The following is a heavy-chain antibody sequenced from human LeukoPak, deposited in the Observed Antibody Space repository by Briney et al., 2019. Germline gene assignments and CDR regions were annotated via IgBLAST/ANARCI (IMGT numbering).Heavy chain of an antibody. CDR3: ARELTPYYYMDV. D-gene: IGHD2-15*01. Sequence: GGSLRLSCAASGFTFSSYGMSWVRQAPGKGLEWVSAISGSGGSTYYADSVKGRFTISRDNSKNSLFLQMNSLRAEDTAVYYCARELTPYYYMDVWGKGTTVTIS. CDR2: ISGSGGST. J-gene: IGHJ6*03. V-gene: IGHV3-23*01. CDR1: GFTFSSYG.